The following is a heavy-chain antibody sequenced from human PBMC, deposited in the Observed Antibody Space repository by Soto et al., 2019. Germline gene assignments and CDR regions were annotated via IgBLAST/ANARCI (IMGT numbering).Heavy chain of an antibody. D-gene: IGHD3-10*01. Sequence: QVQLQESGPGLVKPSQTLSLTCTVSGGSISSGGYYWSWIRQHPGKGLEWIGYIYYSGSTYYNPSLKSRVTISVDMSKNQFSLKLSSVTAADTAVYYCARRSFNGSGSYYFDYWGQGTLVTVSS. V-gene: IGHV4-31*03. CDR2: IYYSGST. CDR1: GGSISSGGYY. CDR3: ARRSFNGSGSYYFDY. J-gene: IGHJ4*02.